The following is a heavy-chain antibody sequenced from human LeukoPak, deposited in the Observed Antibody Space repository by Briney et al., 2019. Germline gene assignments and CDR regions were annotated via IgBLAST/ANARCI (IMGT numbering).Heavy chain of an antibody. Sequence: ASVKVSCKASGYTFYSYDINWVRQATGQGLEWMGWMNPNSGNTGYAQKFQGRVTMTRNTSISTAYMELSSLRSEDTAVYYCARVPVSAVLRYFDWYPNWFDPWGQGTLVTVSS. J-gene: IGHJ5*02. CDR2: MNPNSGNT. V-gene: IGHV1-8*01. CDR3: ARVPVSAVLRYFDWYPNWFDP. D-gene: IGHD3-9*01. CDR1: GYTFYSYD.